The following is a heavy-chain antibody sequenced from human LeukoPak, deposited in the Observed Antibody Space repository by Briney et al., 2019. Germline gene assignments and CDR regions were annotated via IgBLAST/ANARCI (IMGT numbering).Heavy chain of an antibody. CDR3: ARDQGVVVHGKYHYYGMDV. J-gene: IGHJ6*02. Sequence: GGSLRLSCAASGFTFSSYGIHWVRQAPGKGLEWVAAISYDGSSKYYADSVKGRFTISRDNSKNTLYLQMNSLRAEDTAVYYCARDQGVVVHGKYHYYGMDVWGQGTTVAVSS. CDR1: GFTFSSYG. V-gene: IGHV3-30*03. CDR2: ISYDGSSK. D-gene: IGHD3-22*01.